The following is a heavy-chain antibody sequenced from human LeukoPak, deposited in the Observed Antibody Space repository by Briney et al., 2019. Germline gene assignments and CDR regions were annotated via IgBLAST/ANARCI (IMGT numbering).Heavy chain of an antibody. V-gene: IGHV5-10-1*01. D-gene: IGHD2-8*02. CDR1: GSCFYSYC. CDR3: ARDGGGVSSWVSH. Sequence: GGPLDFSLKASGSCFYSYCCSRLRQLPATGPARWGRIDSGYSFTKYRASLAGRVTISADKSLSTVYLQRSSLKASAAAIYYCARDGGGVSSWVSHWGQATLVTVSS. CDR2: IDSGYSFT. J-gene: IGHJ4*02.